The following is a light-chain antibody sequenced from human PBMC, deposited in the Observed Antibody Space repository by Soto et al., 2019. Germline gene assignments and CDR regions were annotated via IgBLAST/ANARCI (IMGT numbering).Light chain of an antibody. J-gene: IGKJ5*01. Sequence: DIHVTQSPSSLSASVRDRFTITCPASQDIAGYLAWYQNKKGRTPELLIHGASRLQSGVPARLRGSGYGTDLTLSINSLKNEDFETYYCQQAYSSPITFGHGTRLEIK. CDR3: QQAYSSPIT. V-gene: IGKV1D-12*01. CDR1: QDIAGY. CDR2: GAS.